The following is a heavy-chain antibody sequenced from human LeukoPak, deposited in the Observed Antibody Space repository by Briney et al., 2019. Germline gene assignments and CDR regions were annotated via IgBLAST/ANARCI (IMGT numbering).Heavy chain of an antibody. D-gene: IGHD6-19*01. J-gene: IGHJ3*02. CDR2: INPNSGGT. Sequence: ASVKVSCKASGYTFTGYYMHWVRQAPGQGLEWMGWINPNSGGTNYAQKFQGRVTMTRDTSISTAYMELSRLRSDDTAMYYCARQWLVLSAFDIWGQGTMVTVSS. CDR1: GYTFTGYY. V-gene: IGHV1-2*02. CDR3: ARQWLVLSAFDI.